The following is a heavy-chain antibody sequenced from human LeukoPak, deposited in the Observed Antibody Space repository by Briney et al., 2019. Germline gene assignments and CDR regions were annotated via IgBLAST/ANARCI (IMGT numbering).Heavy chain of an antibody. J-gene: IGHJ3*02. D-gene: IGHD3-9*01. Sequence: GGSLRLSCAASGLTLSSYGMHWVRQAPGKGLEWVAVISHDGSNKYYADSVKGRFTISRDNAKNTLYLQMDSLSVEDTAVYYCARDASYILTGPRAAFDIWGQGTMVTVSS. CDR1: GLTLSSYG. CDR2: ISHDGSNK. CDR3: ARDASYILTGPRAAFDI. V-gene: IGHV3-30*03.